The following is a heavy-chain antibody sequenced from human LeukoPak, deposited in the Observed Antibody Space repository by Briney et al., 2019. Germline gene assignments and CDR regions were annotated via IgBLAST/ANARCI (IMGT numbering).Heavy chain of an antibody. CDR2: INHSGST. CDR1: GGSLSGYY. Sequence: SETLSLTCVVNGGSLSGYYWSWIRQPPGQGLEWIGEINHSGSTNYNPSLKSRVTISVDTSKNQFSLKLRSVTAADTAVYYCAKVDRNNWFDPWGQGTLVTVSS. J-gene: IGHJ5*02. CDR3: AKVDRNNWFDP. V-gene: IGHV4-34*01.